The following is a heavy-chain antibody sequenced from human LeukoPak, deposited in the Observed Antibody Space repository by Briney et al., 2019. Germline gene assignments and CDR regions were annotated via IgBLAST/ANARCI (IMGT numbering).Heavy chain of an antibody. V-gene: IGHV3-23*01. CDR3: AKCGGDCYWDEYFQH. D-gene: IGHD2-21*02. J-gene: IGHJ1*01. Sequence: GGSLRLSCAASGFTVSSNYMSWVRQAPGKGLEWVSAISGSGGSTYYADSVKGRFTISRDNSKNTLYLQMNSLRAEDTAVYYCAKCGGDCYWDEYFQHWGQGTLVTVSS. CDR1: GFTVSSNY. CDR2: ISGSGGST.